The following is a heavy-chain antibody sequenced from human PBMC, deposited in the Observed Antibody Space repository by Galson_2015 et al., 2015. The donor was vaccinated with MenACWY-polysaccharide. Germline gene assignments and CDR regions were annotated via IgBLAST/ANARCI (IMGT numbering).Heavy chain of an antibody. CDR2: LSHTGSSI. D-gene: IGHD2-21*02. CDR1: GFTFSSSA. V-gene: IGHV3-23*01. Sequence: SLRLSCAASGFTFSSSAMNWVRQAPGKGLEWVSALSHTGSSIYYADSVKGRFTISRDNSKNTLYPHLNSLRADDTAVYYCAKDRRAVVMSAIDYWGQGTQVTVSS. CDR3: AKDRRAVVMSAIDY. J-gene: IGHJ4*02.